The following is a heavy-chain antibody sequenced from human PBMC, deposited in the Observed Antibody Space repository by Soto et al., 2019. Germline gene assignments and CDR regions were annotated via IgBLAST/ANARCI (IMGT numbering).Heavy chain of an antibody. V-gene: IGHV4-61*01. J-gene: IGHJ4*01. CDR2: IYYSGNT. CDR1: GGSVSSGSYY. D-gene: IGHD3-22*01. Sequence: SETLSLTCTVSGGSVSSGSYYWSWIRQPPGKGLEWIGYIYYSGNTNYNPSLKSRLTISVDTAKNQFSLKLISVTAADTAVYYCARMGYYYDSSGYYFRFDYWGHGTLVTVS. CDR3: ARMGYYYDSSGYYFRFDY.